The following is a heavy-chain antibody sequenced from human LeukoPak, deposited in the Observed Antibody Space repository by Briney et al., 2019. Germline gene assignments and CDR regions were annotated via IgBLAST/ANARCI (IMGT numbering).Heavy chain of an antibody. CDR3: ARAPHLWFGELNYWYFDL. CDR1: GYSINTGYF. V-gene: IGHV4-38-2*01. CDR2: IYHSGST. Sequence: SETLSLTCAVSGYSINTGYFWGWIRHPPGKGLEWIGTIYHSGSTYYNPPLKSRVTISVDTSKNQFSMRLSSVTAAETVVYYCARAPHLWFGELNYWYFDLWGRGTLVTVSS. D-gene: IGHD3-10*01. J-gene: IGHJ2*01.